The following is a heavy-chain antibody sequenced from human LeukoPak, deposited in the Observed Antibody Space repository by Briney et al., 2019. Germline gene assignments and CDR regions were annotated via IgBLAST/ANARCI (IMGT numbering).Heavy chain of an antibody. V-gene: IGHV1-69*13. CDR1: GGTFTSYA. CDR2: IIPIFGTA. Sequence: SVKVSCKASGGTFTSYAISWVRQAPGQGLEWMGRIIPIFGTANYAQKFQGRVTITPDESTSTAYMELSSLRPEDTAVYYCARDPLHYYDSSGYYFDWFDPWGQGTLVTVSS. D-gene: IGHD3-22*01. J-gene: IGHJ5*02. CDR3: ARDPLHYYDSSGYYFDWFDP.